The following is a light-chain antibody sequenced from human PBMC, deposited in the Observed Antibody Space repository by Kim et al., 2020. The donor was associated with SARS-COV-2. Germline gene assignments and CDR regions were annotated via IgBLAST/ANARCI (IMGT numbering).Light chain of an antibody. J-gene: IGLJ2*01. CDR2: GDN. CDR3: QSYDSGLSGSV. Sequence: QSVLTQPPSVSGAPGQRVTISCTGSNSNIGAGYDVHWYQQLPGTAPKLLIYGDNNRPSGVPDRFSGSKSGTSASLAITGLQAEDEGDYYCQSYDSGLSGSVFGGGTQLTVL. V-gene: IGLV1-40*01. CDR1: NSNIGAGYD.